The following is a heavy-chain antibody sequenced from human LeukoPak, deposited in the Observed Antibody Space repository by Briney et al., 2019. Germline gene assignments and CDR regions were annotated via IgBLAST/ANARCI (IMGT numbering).Heavy chain of an antibody. CDR3: ARDIGREYFDY. J-gene: IGHJ4*02. Sequence: GASVKVSCKASGYTFTSYYIHWVRQAPGQGPEWMGIIYPSGGSTTYAQKFQGRVTMTTDTSTSTAYMELRSLRSDDTAVYYCARDIGREYFDYWGQGTLVTVSS. CDR1: GYTFTSYY. D-gene: IGHD1-26*01. CDR2: IYPSGGST. V-gene: IGHV1-46*01.